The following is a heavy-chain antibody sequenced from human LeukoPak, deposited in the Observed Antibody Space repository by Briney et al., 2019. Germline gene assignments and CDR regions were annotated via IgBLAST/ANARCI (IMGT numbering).Heavy chain of an antibody. CDR1: SGSINSGSYY. D-gene: IGHD5-12*01. Sequence: KSSETLSLTCTVSSGSINSGSYYWGWIRQPPGKGLEWIGYIYYSGSTNYNPSLKSRVTISVDTSKNQFSLKLSSVTAADTAVYYCAGGVRGYSGYEIDYWGQGTLVTVSS. CDR3: AGGVRGYSGYEIDY. CDR2: IYYSGST. V-gene: IGHV4-61*01. J-gene: IGHJ4*02.